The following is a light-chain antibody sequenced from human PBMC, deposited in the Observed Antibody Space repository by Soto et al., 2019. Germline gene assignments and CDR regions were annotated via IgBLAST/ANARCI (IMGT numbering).Light chain of an antibody. CDR1: SSDVGGYNY. CDR3: SSYTSSSTPLV. J-gene: IGLJ1*01. CDR2: DVS. Sequence: QSVLTQAASVSGSPGQSITISCTGTSSDVGGYNYVSWYQQHPGKAPKLMIYDVSNRPSGVSNRFSGSKSGNTASLTISGLQAEDEADYYCSSYTSSSTPLVFGTGTKVTVL. V-gene: IGLV2-14*01.